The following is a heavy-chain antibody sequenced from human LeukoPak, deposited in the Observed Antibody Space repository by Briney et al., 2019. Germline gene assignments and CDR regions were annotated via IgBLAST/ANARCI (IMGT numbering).Heavy chain of an antibody. CDR3: ARRSPVNEQLGIDAFDI. J-gene: IGHJ3*02. CDR2: INPNSGGT. D-gene: IGHD6-6*01. Sequence: ASVKVSCKASGYTFTGYYMHWVRQAPGQGLEWMGWINPNSGGTNYAQKFQGRVTMTRDTSISTAYMELSRLRSDDTAVYYCARRSPVNEQLGIDAFDIWGQGTMVTVSS. CDR1: GYTFTGYY. V-gene: IGHV1-2*02.